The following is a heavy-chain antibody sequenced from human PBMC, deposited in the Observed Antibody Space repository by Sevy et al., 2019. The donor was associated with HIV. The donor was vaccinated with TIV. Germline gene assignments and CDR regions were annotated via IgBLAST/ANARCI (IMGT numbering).Heavy chain of an antibody. CDR2: ISSVSTII. Sequence: GGSLRLSCTASGFSFNSYDMNWVRQAPGKGLEWVASISSVSTIIYYGDSVRGRFSISRDNAKKSLYLQMNGLRVEDTAVYYCARVVGYVSGNYYKDYYDLDVWGQGTAVTVSS. V-gene: IGHV3-21*01. J-gene: IGHJ6*02. D-gene: IGHD3-10*01. CDR1: GFSFNSYD. CDR3: ARVVGYVSGNYYKDYYDLDV.